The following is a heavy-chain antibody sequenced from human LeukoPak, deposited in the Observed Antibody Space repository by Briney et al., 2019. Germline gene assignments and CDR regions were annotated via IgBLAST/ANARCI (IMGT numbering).Heavy chain of an antibody. D-gene: IGHD6-6*01. CDR3: ARDRPKTIAARTPFDY. V-gene: IGHV1-2*02. CDR2: INPSSGGT. Sequence: ASVKVSCKASGYTFTGYYMHWVRQAPGQGLEWMGWINPSSGGTNYAQKFQGRVTMTRDTSISTAYMELSRLRSDDTAVYYCARDRPKTIAARTPFDYWGQGTLVTVSS. CDR1: GYTFTGYY. J-gene: IGHJ4*02.